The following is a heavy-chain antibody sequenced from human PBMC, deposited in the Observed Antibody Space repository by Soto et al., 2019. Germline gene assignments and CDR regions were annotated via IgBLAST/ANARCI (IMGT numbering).Heavy chain of an antibody. J-gene: IGHJ6*02. CDR2: ISSSSSYI. D-gene: IGHD3-3*01. Sequence: LRLSCAASGFTFSSYSMNWVRQAPGKGLEWVSSISSSSSYIYYADSVKGRFTISRDNAKNSLYLQMNSLRAEDTAVYYCARDAPRITIFGVVITNPNYYYYGMDVWGQGTTVTVSS. CDR1: GFTFSSYS. CDR3: ARDAPRITIFGVVITNPNYYYYGMDV. V-gene: IGHV3-21*01.